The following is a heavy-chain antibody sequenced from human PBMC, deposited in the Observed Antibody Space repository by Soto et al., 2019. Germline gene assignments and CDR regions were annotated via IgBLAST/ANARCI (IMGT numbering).Heavy chain of an antibody. CDR3: TSEKGWRQSPLDS. D-gene: IGHD4-4*01. Sequence: LVESGGGLVKPGGSIRLSCAASGFIFRNAWMSWVRQAPGKGLEWVGRIKSKSSGGTTDYAAPVEGRVTITREDSKSILYLQMTSLTVEDTAVYFCTSEKGWRQSPLDSWGQGALVTVSS. V-gene: IGHV3-15*01. CDR2: IKSKSSGGTT. CDR1: GFIFRNAW. J-gene: IGHJ5*01.